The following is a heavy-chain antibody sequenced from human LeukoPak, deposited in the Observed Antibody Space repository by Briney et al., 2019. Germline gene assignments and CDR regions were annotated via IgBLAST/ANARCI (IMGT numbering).Heavy chain of an antibody. J-gene: IGHJ3*02. CDR3: ARELRDSSGDYRDDFDI. Sequence: SETLSLTCTVSGGSISSYYWSWIRQPAGKGLEWIGRIYTSGSTNYNPSLKSRVTMSVDTSKNQFSLKLSSVTAADTAVYYCARELRDSSGDYRDDFDIWGQGTMVTVSS. CDR2: IYTSGST. D-gene: IGHD3-22*01. V-gene: IGHV4-4*07. CDR1: GGSISSYY.